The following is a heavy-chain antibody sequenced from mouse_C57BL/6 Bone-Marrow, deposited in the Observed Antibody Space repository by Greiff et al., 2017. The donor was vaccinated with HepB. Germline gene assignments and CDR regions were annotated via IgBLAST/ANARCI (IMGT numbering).Heavy chain of an antibody. CDR2: INPNNGGT. V-gene: IGHV1-18*01. CDR3: ARGRGYYVLAY. J-gene: IGHJ3*01. Sequence: EVQLQQSGPELVKPGASVKIPCKASGYTFTDYNMDWVKQSHGKSLEWIGDINPNNGGTIYNQKFKGKAKLTVDKSSSTAYMELRSLTSEDTAVYYCARGRGYYVLAYWGQGTLVTVSA. D-gene: IGHD2-3*01. CDR1: GYTFTDYN.